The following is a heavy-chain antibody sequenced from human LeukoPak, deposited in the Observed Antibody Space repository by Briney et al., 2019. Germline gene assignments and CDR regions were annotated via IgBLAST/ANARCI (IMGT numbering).Heavy chain of an antibody. D-gene: IGHD6-19*01. Sequence: SETLSPTCTVSGGSISSYYWSWIRQPARKGLEWIGRIYTSGSTNYNPSLKSRVTMSVDTSKNQFSLKLSSVTAADTAVYYCARDQSSGWSGAGMDVWGQGTTVTVSS. J-gene: IGHJ6*02. CDR2: IYTSGST. CDR1: GGSISSYY. V-gene: IGHV4-4*07. CDR3: ARDQSSGWSGAGMDV.